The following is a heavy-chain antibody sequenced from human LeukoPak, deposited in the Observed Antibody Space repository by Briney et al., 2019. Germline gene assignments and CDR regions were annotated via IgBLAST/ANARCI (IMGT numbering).Heavy chain of an antibody. CDR3: ARARFWSGPALGV. V-gene: IGHV4-59*01. Sequence: SETLSLTCTVSGGSISSYYWSWIRQPPGKGLEWIGYIYYSGSTNYNPSLKSRVTISVDTSKNQFSLKLSSVTAADTAVYYCARARFWSGPALGVWGKGTTVIVSS. CDR1: GGSISSYY. J-gene: IGHJ6*04. D-gene: IGHD3-3*01. CDR2: IYYSGST.